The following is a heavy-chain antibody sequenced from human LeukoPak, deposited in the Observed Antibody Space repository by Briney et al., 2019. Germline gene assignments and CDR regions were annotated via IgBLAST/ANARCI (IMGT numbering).Heavy chain of an antibody. Sequence: GGPVRLLCAASGFIYHRCAVIGLPHAPGKALKGVSAFCGRGGSTYYGHPEKGGFTISRDISKNTVYPQKNRVSAEDTAIYHRAKRGCSSGVCYLGGAFDIWGQGTMVTVSS. CDR1: GFIYHRCA. V-gene: IGHV3-23*01. J-gene: IGHJ3*02. D-gene: IGHD2-8*01. CDR3: AKRGCSSGVCYLGGAFDI. CDR2: FCGRGGST.